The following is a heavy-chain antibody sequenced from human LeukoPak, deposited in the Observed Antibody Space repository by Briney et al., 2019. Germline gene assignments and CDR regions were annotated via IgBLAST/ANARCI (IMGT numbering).Heavy chain of an antibody. J-gene: IGHJ3*02. Sequence: SETLSLTCTVSSGSISNGDYYWSWIRQPPGKGLEWIGYIYYSGSTYYNPSLKSRVTISVDTSKNQFSLKLSSVTAADTAVYYCARGQVGSDAFDIWGQGTMVTVSS. V-gene: IGHV4-30-4*01. CDR3: ARGQVGSDAFDI. CDR2: IYYSGST. D-gene: IGHD2-15*01. CDR1: SGSISNGDYY.